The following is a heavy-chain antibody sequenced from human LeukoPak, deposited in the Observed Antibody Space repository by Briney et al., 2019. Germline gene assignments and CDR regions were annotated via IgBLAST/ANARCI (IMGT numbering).Heavy chain of an antibody. D-gene: IGHD3-22*01. CDR2: ISGSGGST. Sequence: GGSLRLSCAASGFTFSSYAMSWVRQAPGKGLGWVSAISGSGGSTYYADSVKGRFTISRDNSKNTLYLQMNSLRAEDTAVYYCAKPANYYDSSGYYPMSPYWYFDLWGRGTLVTVSS. CDR3: AKPANYYDSSGYYPMSPYWYFDL. J-gene: IGHJ2*01. CDR1: GFTFSSYA. V-gene: IGHV3-23*01.